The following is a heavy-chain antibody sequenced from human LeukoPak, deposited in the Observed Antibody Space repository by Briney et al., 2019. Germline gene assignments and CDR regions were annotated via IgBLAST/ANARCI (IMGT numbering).Heavy chain of an antibody. D-gene: IGHD3-22*01. CDR1: GASIRTYY. Sequence: SETLSLTCTVSGASIRTYYWSWIRQPPGKGLEWIGYTHYSGSTNYNPSLRSRVTISVDTSKNQFSLKLSSVTAADTAVYYCARVTGGSSGPTYFDYWGQGTPVTVSS. CDR3: ARVTGGSSGPTYFDY. J-gene: IGHJ4*02. CDR2: THYSGST. V-gene: IGHV4-59*01.